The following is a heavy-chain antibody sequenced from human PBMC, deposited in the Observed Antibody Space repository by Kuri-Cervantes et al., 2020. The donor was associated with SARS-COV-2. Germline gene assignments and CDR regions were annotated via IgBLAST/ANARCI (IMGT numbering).Heavy chain of an antibody. CDR3: ARARSRDGYNFVDY. Sequence: ASVKVSCKASGYTFTSYGISWVRQAPGQGLEWMGWISAYNGNTNYAQKLQGRVTMTTDTSTSTAYMELRSLRSDDTAVYYCARARSRDGYNFVDYWGQGTLVTVSS. J-gene: IGHJ4*02. V-gene: IGHV1-18*01. CDR2: ISAYNGNT. D-gene: IGHD5-24*01. CDR1: GYTFTSYG.